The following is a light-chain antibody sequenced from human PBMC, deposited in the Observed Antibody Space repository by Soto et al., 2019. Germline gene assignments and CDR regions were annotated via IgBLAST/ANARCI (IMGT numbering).Light chain of an antibody. J-gene: IGKJ1*01. CDR2: GAS. Sequence: EIVLTQSPGTLSLSPGERATLSCRASQSVSSSYLAWYQQKPGQAPRLPLYGASSRATGIPDRFSGSGSLTDFTLTISRLEPEDVAVDYCQQYCSSPGTFGQGTKVEIK. V-gene: IGKV3-20*01. CDR3: QQYCSSPGT. CDR1: QSVSSSY.